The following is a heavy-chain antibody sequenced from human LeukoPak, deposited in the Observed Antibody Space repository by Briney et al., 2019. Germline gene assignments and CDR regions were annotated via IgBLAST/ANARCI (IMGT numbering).Heavy chain of an antibody. CDR1: GSTFSTNA. D-gene: IGHD5-12*01. Sequence: GGSLGPSGAAPGSTFSTNAISWARQPPGRGRDWVSAISGSGGSTYYADSVKGRFTISRDNSKNTLYLQMNSLRAEDTAVYYCAKGRGYSGYDYDYWGQGTLVTVSS. V-gene: IGHV3-23*01. CDR3: AKGRGYSGYDYDY. CDR2: ISGSGGST. J-gene: IGHJ4*02.